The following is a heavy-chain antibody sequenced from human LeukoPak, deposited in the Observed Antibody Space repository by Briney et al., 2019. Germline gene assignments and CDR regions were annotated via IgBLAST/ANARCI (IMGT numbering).Heavy chain of an antibody. Sequence: GGSLRLSCAASGFTVSSNYMTWVRQAPGKGLESVSVINDGGRTFYADSVKGRFTISRDNTKNMLYLQMSSLRAEDTAVYYCAGAPETGHWGQGTLVTVSS. CDR2: INDGGRT. CDR1: GFTVSSNY. J-gene: IGHJ4*02. V-gene: IGHV3-66*01. CDR3: AGAPETGH.